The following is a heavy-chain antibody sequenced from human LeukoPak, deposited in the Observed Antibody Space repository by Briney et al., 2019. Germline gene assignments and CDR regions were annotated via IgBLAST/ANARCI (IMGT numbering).Heavy chain of an antibody. V-gene: IGHV5-51*01. D-gene: IGHD1-20*01. CDR2: IYPGDSDT. Sequence: HGESQKMSCKGSGHSFTSYWIGWVRQMPGKGLEWMGIIYPGDSDTRYSPSFQGQVTISADKSISTAYLQWSSLKASDTAMYYCARGGNYNWIFFDYWGQGTLVTVSS. CDR1: GHSFTSYW. J-gene: IGHJ4*02. CDR3: ARGGNYNWIFFDY.